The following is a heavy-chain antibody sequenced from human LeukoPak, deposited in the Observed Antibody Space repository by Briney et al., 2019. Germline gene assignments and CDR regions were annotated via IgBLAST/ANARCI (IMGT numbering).Heavy chain of an antibody. J-gene: IGHJ4*02. CDR2: IYYSGST. Sequence: PSETLSLTCTVSGGSIGSSSYYWGWIRQPPGKGLEWIGSIYYSGSTYYNPSLKSRVTISVDTSKNQFSLKLSSVTAADTAVYYCASPGSLGDYWGQGTLVTVSS. CDR3: ASPGSLGDY. D-gene: IGHD3-16*01. CDR1: GGSIGSSSYY. V-gene: IGHV4-39*01.